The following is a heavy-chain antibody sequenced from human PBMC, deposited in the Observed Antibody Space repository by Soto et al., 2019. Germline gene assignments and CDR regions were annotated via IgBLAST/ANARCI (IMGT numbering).Heavy chain of an antibody. CDR1: GGSISSYY. CDR3: AGSGWYNSFDY. J-gene: IGHJ4*02. V-gene: IGHV4-59*01. CDR2: IYYSGST. Sequence: SETLSLTCTVSGGSISSYYWSWIRQPPGKGLEWIGYIYYSGSTNYKPSLKSRVTISVDTSKNQFSLKLSSVTAADTAVYYCAGSGWYNSFDYWGQGTLVTVSS. D-gene: IGHD6-19*01.